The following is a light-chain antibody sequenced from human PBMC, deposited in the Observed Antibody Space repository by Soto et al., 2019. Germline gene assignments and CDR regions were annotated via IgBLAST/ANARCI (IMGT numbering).Light chain of an antibody. CDR2: DNN. CDR1: SSNIGTNA. J-gene: IGLJ1*01. CDR3: AAWDDSLNDFV. Sequence: QLVLTQPPSASGTPGQRVTISCSGSSSNIGTNAVNWYQQLPGTAPKLLIYDNNQRPSGVPDRFSGSKSGTSASLAISGLQSEDEADFYCAAWDDSLNDFVFGTGTKVTVL. V-gene: IGLV1-44*01.